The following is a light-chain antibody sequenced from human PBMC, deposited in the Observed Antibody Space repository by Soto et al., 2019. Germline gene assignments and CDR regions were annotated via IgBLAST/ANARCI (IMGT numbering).Light chain of an antibody. CDR2: ETD. J-gene: IGLJ2*01. V-gene: IGLV2-14*01. CDR3: SAYRRGIIV. CDR1: NNDVGGHMY. Sequence: QSALTQPASVSGSPGQSITISCTGTNNDVGGHMYVSWYQHQAGEVPKLIIYETDARPSGVSHRFSGSKSVNTASLTISGLQAEDEATYYCSAYRRGIIVFGGGTKLTVL.